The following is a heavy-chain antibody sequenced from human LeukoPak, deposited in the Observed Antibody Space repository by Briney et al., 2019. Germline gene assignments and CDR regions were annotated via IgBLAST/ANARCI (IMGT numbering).Heavy chain of an antibody. Sequence: GESLKISCKGSGYRFTSYWIGWVRQMPGKGLEWMGFIYPGDSDTRYSPSFQGQVTISADKSMSTAYLQWSNLKSSDTAMYYCAMRRGRYSGDAFDIWGQGTMVTVSS. V-gene: IGHV5-51*01. CDR1: GYRFTSYW. J-gene: IGHJ3*02. CDR3: AMRRGRYSGDAFDI. CDR2: IYPGDSDT. D-gene: IGHD1-26*01.